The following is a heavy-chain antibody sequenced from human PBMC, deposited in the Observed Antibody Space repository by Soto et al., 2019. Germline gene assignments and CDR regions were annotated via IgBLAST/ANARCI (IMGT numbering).Heavy chain of an antibody. CDR2: ISGSGGST. CDR3: AKASEQLVRAPPLFDY. V-gene: IGHV3-23*01. J-gene: IGHJ4*02. Sequence: GGSLRLSCAASGFTFSSYAMSWVHQAPGKGLEWVSAISGSGGSTYYADSVKGRFTISRDNSKNTLYLQMNSLRAEDTAVYYCAKASEQLVRAPPLFDYWGQGSLVTVSS. D-gene: IGHD6-6*01. CDR1: GFTFSSYA.